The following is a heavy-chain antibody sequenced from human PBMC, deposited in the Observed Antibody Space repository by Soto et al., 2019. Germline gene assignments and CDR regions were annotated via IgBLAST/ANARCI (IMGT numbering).Heavy chain of an antibody. CDR2: ISGSGGST. CDR3: AKHQVYSGSYLVFDY. D-gene: IGHD1-26*01. J-gene: IGHJ4*02. CDR1: GFTFSSYA. V-gene: IGHV3-23*01. Sequence: PGGSLRLSCAASGFTFSSYAMSWVRQAPGKGLEWVSAISGSGGSTYYADSVKGRFTISRDNSKNTLYLQMNSLRAEDTAVYYCAKHQVYSGSYLVFDYWGQGTLVTVSS.